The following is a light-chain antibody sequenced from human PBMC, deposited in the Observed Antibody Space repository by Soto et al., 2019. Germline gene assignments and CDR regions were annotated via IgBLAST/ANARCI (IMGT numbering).Light chain of an antibody. CDR3: QSHDSSLHASV. CDR1: SSKIGAGYD. CDR2: GNT. J-gene: IGLJ1*01. Sequence: QSVLTQPPSVSGGPGQRVTSSCTGGSSKIGAGYDVHWYLQLPGTAPKLLIYGNTNRPSGVPDRFSGSKSGSSASLAITGLQAEDEADYYCQSHDSSLHASVFGTGTKVTVL. V-gene: IGLV1-40*01.